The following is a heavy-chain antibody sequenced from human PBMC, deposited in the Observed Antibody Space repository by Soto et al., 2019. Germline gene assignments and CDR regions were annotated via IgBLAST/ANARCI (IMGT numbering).Heavy chain of an antibody. D-gene: IGHD3-16*01. CDR2: ISWDGGTT. J-gene: IGHJ2*01. Sequence: EMQLVASGGVVVQPGGSLRLSCAASGFTFDDYTMHWVRQVPGKGLDWVSTISWDGGTTYYADSVKGRFTISRDNSKSSLYLQMTGLSTEDSAFYYSAKGGDYWYFDLWGRGTLATVSS. V-gene: IGHV3-43*01. CDR1: GFTFDDYT. CDR3: AKGGDYWYFDL.